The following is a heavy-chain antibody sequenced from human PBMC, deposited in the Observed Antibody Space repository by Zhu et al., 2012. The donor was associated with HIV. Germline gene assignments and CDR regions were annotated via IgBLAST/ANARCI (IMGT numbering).Heavy chain of an antibody. Sequence: QVQLQESGPGLVKPSQTLSLTCTVSGGSISSGDYYWSWIRQPPGKGLEWIGYIYYSGSTYYNPSLKSRVTISVDTSKNQFSLKLSSVTAADTAVYYCARGKSSWNYYYYYMDVWGKGPRSPSP. V-gene: IGHV4-30-4*08. D-gene: IGHD6-13*01. CDR2: IYYSGST. J-gene: IGHJ6*03. CDR3: ARGKSSWNYYYYYMDV. CDR1: GGSISSGDYY.